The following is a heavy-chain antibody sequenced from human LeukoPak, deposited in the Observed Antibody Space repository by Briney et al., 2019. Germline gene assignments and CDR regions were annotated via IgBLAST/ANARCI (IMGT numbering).Heavy chain of an antibody. V-gene: IGHV1-18*01. CDR3: ARVQSPYDSSGYYYSIYFDY. CDR2: ISAYNGNT. D-gene: IGHD3-22*01. Sequence: ASVKVSCKASGYTFTSYGISWVRQAPGQGLEWMGWISAYNGNTNYAQKLQGRVTMTTDTSTSTAYMELRSLRSDDTAVYYCARVQSPYDSSGYYYSIYFDYWGQGTLVTVSS. CDR1: GYTFTSYG. J-gene: IGHJ4*02.